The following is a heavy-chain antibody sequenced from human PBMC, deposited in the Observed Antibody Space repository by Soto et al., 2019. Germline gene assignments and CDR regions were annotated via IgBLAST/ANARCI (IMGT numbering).Heavy chain of an antibody. CDR1: GYPFTSYA. Sequence: SVKVSCKASGYPFTSYAMHWVRQAPGQGLEWMGRIIAILGIANYAQKFQGRVTITADKSTSTAYMELSSLRSEDTAVYYCARVASKQQLAHFDYWGQGTLVTVS. V-gene: IGHV1-69*04. J-gene: IGHJ4*02. D-gene: IGHD6-13*01. CDR2: IIAILGIA. CDR3: ARVASKQQLAHFDY.